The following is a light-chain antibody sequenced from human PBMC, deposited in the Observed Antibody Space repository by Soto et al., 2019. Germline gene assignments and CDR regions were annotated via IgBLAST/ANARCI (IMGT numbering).Light chain of an antibody. CDR3: QQYESSPPSYT. CDR1: QSLTSSY. V-gene: IGKV3-20*01. Sequence: EIVLTQSPGTLSLSPGERATLSCRASQSLTSSYLAWYQQKPGQAPRLLIYGASSRATGIPDTFSRSGSGTDFTLTISRLEPEDFAVYYFQQYESSPPSYTFGQRTKLEIK. CDR2: GAS. J-gene: IGKJ2*01.